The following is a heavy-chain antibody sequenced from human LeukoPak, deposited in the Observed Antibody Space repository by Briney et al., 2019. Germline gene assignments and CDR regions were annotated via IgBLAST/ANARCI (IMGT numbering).Heavy chain of an antibody. D-gene: IGHD6-19*01. Sequence: PSETLSLTCAVYGGSFSGYYWSWLRQPPGKGLEGIGESNHSGSTNYNPSLTRRVNISVDTSKNQFSLKLRSVTAADTAVYYCARGMYSSGCYGSHFDYWGPGTLVTVSS. CDR2: SNHSGST. J-gene: IGHJ4*02. CDR1: GGSFSGYY. CDR3: ARGMYSSGCYGSHFDY. V-gene: IGHV4-34*01.